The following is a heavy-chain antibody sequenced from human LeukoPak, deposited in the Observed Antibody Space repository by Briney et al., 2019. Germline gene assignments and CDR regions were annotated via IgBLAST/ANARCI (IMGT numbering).Heavy chain of an antibody. D-gene: IGHD3-10*01. CDR2: ISRSGEST. CDR3: ARGRYYYGSGSSGRPLDY. V-gene: IGHV3-23*01. Sequence: SGGSLRLSCAASGFTFSGFAMSWIRQAPGRGLEWVSSISRSGESTFYADSVKGRFTISRDNSKHTLYLQMNSLRAEDTAVYYCARGRYYYGSGSSGRPLDYWGQGTLVTVSS. CDR1: GFTFSGFA. J-gene: IGHJ4*02.